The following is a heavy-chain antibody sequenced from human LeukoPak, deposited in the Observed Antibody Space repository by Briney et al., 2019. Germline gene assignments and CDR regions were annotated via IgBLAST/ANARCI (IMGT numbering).Heavy chain of an antibody. CDR2: IYSGGST. CDR1: GFTVSSNY. Sequence: GGSLRLSCAASGFTVSSNYMSWVRQAPGKGPQWVSVIYSGGSTYYADSVKGRFTISRDNSKNTLYLQMNGPRAEDTAVYYCARSAVTGPGWIDPWGQGTLVTVSS. V-gene: IGHV3-53*01. J-gene: IGHJ5*02. CDR3: ARSAVTGPGWIDP. D-gene: IGHD6-19*01.